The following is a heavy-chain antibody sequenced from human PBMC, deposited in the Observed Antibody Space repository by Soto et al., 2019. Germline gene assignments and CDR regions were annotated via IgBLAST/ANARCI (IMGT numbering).Heavy chain of an antibody. Sequence: VKVSCKASGYTDTNYGITWVRQAPGQGLEWMGWISVYNGKTQYAQKFQGRLTMTTDTSTSTAYMELRSLRSDDTAVYYCAPRGASSGYYDYWGLGTLVTVSS. CDR1: GYTDTNYG. J-gene: IGHJ4*02. CDR3: APRGASSGYYDY. V-gene: IGHV1-18*01. CDR2: ISVYNGKT. D-gene: IGHD2-2*01.